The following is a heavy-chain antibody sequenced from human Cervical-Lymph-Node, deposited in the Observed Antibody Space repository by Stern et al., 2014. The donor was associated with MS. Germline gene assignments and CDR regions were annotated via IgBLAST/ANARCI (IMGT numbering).Heavy chain of an antibody. J-gene: IGHJ4*02. CDR1: GFNFRNYG. Sequence: EMQLVESGGGLVRPGGSLRLSCAASGFNFRNYGMSWVRQAPGKGLEWVGHIDRDGSEKTYADSLKARFTISRDNDKNSLYLEMSSLRDEDTAVYYCVREDSDLDYGGKGTLVAVP. V-gene: IGHV3-7*01. CDR2: IDRDGSEK. CDR3: VREDSDLDY.